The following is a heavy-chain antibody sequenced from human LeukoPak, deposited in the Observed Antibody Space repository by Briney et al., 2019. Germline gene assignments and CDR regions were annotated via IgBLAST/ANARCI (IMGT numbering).Heavy chain of an antibody. CDR2: INHSGST. D-gene: IGHD4-17*01. Sequence: SDTLSLTCAVYGGSFSCYYWSWLRQPPGKGLEWIGEINHSGSTNYNPSLKSRVTISVDTSKNQFSLKLGSVTAADTAVYYCARNDYGDYVLDYWGQGTLVTVSS. V-gene: IGHV4-34*01. CDR1: GGSFSCYY. CDR3: ARNDYGDYVLDY. J-gene: IGHJ4*02.